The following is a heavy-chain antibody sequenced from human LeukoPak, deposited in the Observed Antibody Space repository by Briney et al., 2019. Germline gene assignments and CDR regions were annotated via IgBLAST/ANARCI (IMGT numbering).Heavy chain of an antibody. V-gene: IGHV3-7*01. D-gene: IGHD3-10*01. Sequence: PGGSLRLSCAASGFTFSNAWMSWVRQAPGKGLEWVANIKHDGSGMSYVDSVKGRFIISRDNAKDSLYLQMNSLRAEDTAIYYCARVEFGEYNYYFDSWGQGTLVTVS. J-gene: IGHJ4*02. CDR2: IKHDGSGM. CDR3: ARVEFGEYNYYFDS. CDR1: GFTFSNAW.